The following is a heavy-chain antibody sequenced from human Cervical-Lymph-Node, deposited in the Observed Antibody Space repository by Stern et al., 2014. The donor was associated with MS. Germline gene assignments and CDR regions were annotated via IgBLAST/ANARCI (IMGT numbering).Heavy chain of an antibody. V-gene: IGHV2-70*01. Sequence: QVTLRESGPAPVKPTQTLTLTCTFSGFSLSTSGMCVSWIRQPPGKALEWLALIDWDDDKYYSTSLKTRLTISKDTSKNQVVLTMTNMDPVDTATYYCARIRSGYSYGYFDYWGQGTLVTVSS. CDR1: GFSLSTSGMC. J-gene: IGHJ4*02. CDR3: ARIRSGYSYGYFDY. CDR2: IDWDDDK. D-gene: IGHD5-18*01.